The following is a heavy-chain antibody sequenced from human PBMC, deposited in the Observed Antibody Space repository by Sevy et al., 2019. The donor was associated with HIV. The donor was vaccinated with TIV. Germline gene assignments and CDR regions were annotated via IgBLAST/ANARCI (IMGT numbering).Heavy chain of an antibody. Sequence: SETLSLTCAVSGYSISSGYYWGWIRQPPWKGLEWIGSIYHSGSTYYNPSLKSRVTISVDTSKNQFSLKLSSVTAADTAVYYCARLGLWAVNWFDPWGQGTLVTVSS. CDR3: ARLGLWAVNWFDP. CDR1: GYSISSGYY. CDR2: IYHSGST. V-gene: IGHV4-38-2*01. J-gene: IGHJ5*02. D-gene: IGHD5-18*01.